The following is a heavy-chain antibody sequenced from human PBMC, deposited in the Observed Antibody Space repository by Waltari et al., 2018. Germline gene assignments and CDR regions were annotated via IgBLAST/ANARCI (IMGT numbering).Heavy chain of an antibody. D-gene: IGHD3-22*01. V-gene: IGHV1-8*01. CDR1: GYSFTSYE. Sequence: VQLVQSGAEVKKPGASVKVSCEASGYSFTSYEVNWGRTATGQGLEWMGWINPHSGEVGYTQRFQGRITMTRNTSINTVYMELSSLTADDTATYYCSDSSGPWGQGTLVTVSS. CDR3: SDSSGP. CDR2: INPHSGEV. J-gene: IGHJ5*02.